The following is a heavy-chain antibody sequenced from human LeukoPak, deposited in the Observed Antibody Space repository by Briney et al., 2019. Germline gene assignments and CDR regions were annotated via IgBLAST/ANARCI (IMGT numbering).Heavy chain of an antibody. D-gene: IGHD3-9*01. CDR1: GFTFSSYD. CDR2: IGTAGDT. V-gene: IGHV3-13*01. CDR3: ARGSYYDILTGGYYYGMDV. Sequence: GGSLRLSCAASGFTFSSYDMHWVRQATGKGLEWVSAIGTAGDTYYPGSVKGRFTISRENAKNSLYLQMNSLRAGDTAVYYCARGSYYDILTGGYYYGMDVWGQGTTVTVSS. J-gene: IGHJ6*02.